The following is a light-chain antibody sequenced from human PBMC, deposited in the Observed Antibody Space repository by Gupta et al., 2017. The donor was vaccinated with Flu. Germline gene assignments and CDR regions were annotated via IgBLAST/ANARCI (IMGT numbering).Light chain of an antibody. J-gene: IGLJ1*01. CDR2: DVS. Sequence: HSALTQPAPVSGSPGQSITISCTGTSSDVGGSNYVSWYQQHPGKAPKLMIYDVSNRPSGVSSRFSGSKSGNTASLTISGLQAEDETDYYCSSYTSSSTFYVFGTGTKVTVL. V-gene: IGLV2-14*01. CDR1: SSDVGGSNY. CDR3: SSYTSSSTFYV.